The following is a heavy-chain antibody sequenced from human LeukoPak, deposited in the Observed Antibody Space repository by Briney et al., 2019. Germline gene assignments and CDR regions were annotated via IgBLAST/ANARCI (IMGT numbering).Heavy chain of an antibody. J-gene: IGHJ6*03. CDR2: IYTSGST. V-gene: IGHV4-4*07. Sequence: SETLSLTCTVSGGSISSYYWSWIPQPAGKGLEWIGSIYTSGSTNYNPSLKSRVTMSVDTSKNQFSLKLGSVTAADTAVYYCARGAYYMDVWGKGTTVTVSS. CDR3: ARGAYYMDV. CDR1: GGSISSYY.